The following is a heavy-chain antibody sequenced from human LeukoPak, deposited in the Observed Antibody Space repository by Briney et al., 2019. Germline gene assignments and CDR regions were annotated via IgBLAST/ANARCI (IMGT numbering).Heavy chain of an antibody. V-gene: IGHV1-18*04. J-gene: IGHJ4*02. D-gene: IGHD1-26*01. CDR3: AREVGRGFDY. CDR1: GYTFMNYY. CDR2: ISAYNSNT. Sequence: ASVKVSCKASGYTFMNYYMHWVRQAPGQGLEWMGWISAYNSNTHYAQKLQGRVTMTTDTSTSTAYMEVRSLRSDDTAVYYCAREVGRGFDYWGQGTLVTVSS.